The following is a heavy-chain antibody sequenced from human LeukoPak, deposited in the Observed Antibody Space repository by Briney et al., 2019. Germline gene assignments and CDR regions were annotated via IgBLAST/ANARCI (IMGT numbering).Heavy chain of an antibody. CDR3: AKWMAAAQAIFDY. CDR2: ISGSGGST. V-gene: IGHV3-23*01. J-gene: IGHJ4*02. Sequence: GGSLRLSCTASGFTFRSYTMSWVRQAPGKGLEWVSAISGSGGSTYYADSVKGRFTISRDNSKNTLYLQMNSLRAEDTAVYYCAKWMAAAQAIFDYWGQGTLVTVSS. D-gene: IGHD6-13*01. CDR1: GFTFRSYT.